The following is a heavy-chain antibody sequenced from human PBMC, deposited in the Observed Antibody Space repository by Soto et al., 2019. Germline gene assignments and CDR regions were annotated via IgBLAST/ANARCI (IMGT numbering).Heavy chain of an antibody. V-gene: IGHV3-30-3*01. CDR2: ISKDGDKK. CDR1: GFTFSNYS. Sequence: GGSLRLSCAASGFTFSNYSIHWVRQAPGKGLEWVAVISKDGDKKYYADSVKGRFTISRDNSKNTLYLQMNGLRPEDTAVYCCAREWSVANPGYWGQGTQVTVSS. CDR3: AREWSVANPGY. D-gene: IGHD5-12*01. J-gene: IGHJ4*02.